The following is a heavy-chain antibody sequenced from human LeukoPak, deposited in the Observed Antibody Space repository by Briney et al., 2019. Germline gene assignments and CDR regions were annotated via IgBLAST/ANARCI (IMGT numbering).Heavy chain of an antibody. CDR2: ISGSGGST. CDR1: GFTFSSYS. J-gene: IGHJ4*02. D-gene: IGHD2-21*01. Sequence: GGSLRLSCAASGFTFSSYSMNWVRQAPGKGLEWVSDISGSGGSTYYADSVKGRFTISRDNSKNTLYLQMNSLRAEDTAVYYCARDGIVVNWGQRTLVTVSS. CDR3: ARDGIVVN. V-gene: IGHV3-23*01.